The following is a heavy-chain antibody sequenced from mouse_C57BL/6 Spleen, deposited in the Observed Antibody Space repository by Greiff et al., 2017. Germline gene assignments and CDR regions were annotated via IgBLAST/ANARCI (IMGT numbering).Heavy chain of an antibody. Sequence: VHVKQSGPELVKPGASVKIPCKASGYTFTDYNMDWVKQSHGKSLEWIGDINPNNGGTIYNQKFKGKATLTVDKSSSTAYMELRSLTSEDTAVYYCAREGIYDGSSLFDYWGQGTTLTVSS. CDR3: AREGIYDGSSLFDY. CDR2: INPNNGGT. J-gene: IGHJ2*01. CDR1: GYTFTDYN. D-gene: IGHD1-1*01. V-gene: IGHV1-18*01.